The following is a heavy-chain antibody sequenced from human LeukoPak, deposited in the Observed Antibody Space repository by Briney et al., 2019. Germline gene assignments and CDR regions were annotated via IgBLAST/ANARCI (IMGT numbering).Heavy chain of an antibody. CDR2: ISGSGGST. Sequence: PGGSLRLSCAASGFTFSSYAMSWVRQAPGKGLEWVSAISGSGGSTYYADSVKGRFTISRDNSKNTLYLQMNSLRAEDTAVYYCMHHGAVAGKGGSKAFDYWGQGTLVTVSS. J-gene: IGHJ4*02. D-gene: IGHD6-19*01. V-gene: IGHV3-23*01. CDR3: MHHGAVAGKGGSKAFDY. CDR1: GFTFSSYA.